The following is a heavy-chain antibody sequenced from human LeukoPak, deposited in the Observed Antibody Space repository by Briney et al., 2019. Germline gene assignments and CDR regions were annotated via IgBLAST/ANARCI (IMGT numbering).Heavy chain of an antibody. Sequence: PGGSLRLSCTASGFTFSITYMAWVRQAPGKGLEWVSVIYGGGDAYYADSVKGRFTIARDNSKNTPYLQMNSLRAEDTAVYYCAKDRGKVRGVIIDDYWGQGALVTVSS. CDR1: GFTFSITY. CDR3: AKDRGKVRGVIIDDY. V-gene: IGHV3-66*01. CDR2: IYGGGDA. D-gene: IGHD3-10*01. J-gene: IGHJ4*02.